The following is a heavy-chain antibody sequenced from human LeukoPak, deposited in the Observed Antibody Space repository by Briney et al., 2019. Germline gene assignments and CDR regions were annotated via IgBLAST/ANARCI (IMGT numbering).Heavy chain of an antibody. J-gene: IGHJ4*02. Sequence: ESGPTLVKPTQTLTLTCTFSGFSLRTRGVGVGWIRQPPGKALEWLALIYWNDDKRYSPSLKSRLTITKDTSKNQVVLTMTNMDPVDTATYYCAHRRRENYYDSSGYYLDYFDYWGQGTLVTVSS. CDR1: GFSLRTRGVG. CDR2: IYWNDDK. CDR3: AHRRRENYYDSSGYYLDYFDY. D-gene: IGHD3-22*01. V-gene: IGHV2-5*01.